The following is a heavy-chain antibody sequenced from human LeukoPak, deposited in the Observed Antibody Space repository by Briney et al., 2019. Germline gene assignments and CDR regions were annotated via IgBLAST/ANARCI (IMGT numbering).Heavy chain of an antibody. J-gene: IGHJ4*02. CDR1: GFTFSSYA. CDR3: AKDLDYTTSGYYFDS. D-gene: IGHD4-11*01. V-gene: IGHV3-23*01. Sequence: PGGSLRLSCTASGFTFSSYAMNWVRQAPGKGLEWVSGIGAGGTFTYYADSVKGRFTISRDNSRNTLYLQMNSLRADDTAVYYCAKDLDYTTSGYYFDSWGQGTLVTVSS. CDR2: IGAGGTFT.